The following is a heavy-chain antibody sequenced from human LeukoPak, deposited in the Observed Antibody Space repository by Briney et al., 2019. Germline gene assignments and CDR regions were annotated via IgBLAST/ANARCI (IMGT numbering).Heavy chain of an antibody. V-gene: IGHV3-53*04. CDR1: GVTVSSSY. CDR2: IYSGGST. CDR3: ARGWWPDD. Sequence: RGSLRLSCAASGVTVSSSYMSWVRQAPRKGREWVSLIYSGGSTYYADSVKGRFTISRHNSKNTLYLQRNSLRAEDTAVYYCARGWWPDDWGQGTLITVSS. J-gene: IGHJ4*02. D-gene: IGHD2-15*01.